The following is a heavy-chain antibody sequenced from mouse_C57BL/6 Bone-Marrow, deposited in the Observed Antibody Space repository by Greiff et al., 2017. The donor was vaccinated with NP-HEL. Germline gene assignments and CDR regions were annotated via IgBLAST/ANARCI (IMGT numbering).Heavy chain of an antibody. CDR3: ARRKYGNFYWYFDV. Sequence: EVKLMESGGGLVKPGGSLKLSCAASGFTFSSYTMSWVRQTPEKRLEWVATISGGGGNTYYPDSVKGRFTISRDNAKNTLYLQMSSLRSEDTALYYCARRKYGNFYWYFDVWGTGTTVTVSS. V-gene: IGHV5-9*01. D-gene: IGHD2-10*02. J-gene: IGHJ1*03. CDR1: GFTFSSYT. CDR2: ISGGGGNT.